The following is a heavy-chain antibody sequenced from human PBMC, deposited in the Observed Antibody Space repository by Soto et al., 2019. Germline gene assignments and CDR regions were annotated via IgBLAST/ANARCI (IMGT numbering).Heavy chain of an antibody. CDR1: GFTFSSYD. V-gene: IGHV3-23*01. J-gene: IGHJ4*02. CDR2: VTGSGGST. Sequence: PGWSLRPSCSASGFTFSSYDMSWVRQAPGKGLEWVSAVTGSGGSTYYADSVKGRFTTSRDNSKNTLYLQMNSLRAEDTAVYYCAKTPIAARRRVEYWGPGPLVTV. CDR3: AKTPIAARRRVEY. D-gene: IGHD6-13*01.